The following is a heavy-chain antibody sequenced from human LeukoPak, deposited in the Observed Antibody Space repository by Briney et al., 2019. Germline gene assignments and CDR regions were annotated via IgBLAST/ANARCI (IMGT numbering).Heavy chain of an antibody. J-gene: IGHJ3*02. V-gene: IGHV1-46*01. CDR2: INPSGGST. D-gene: IGHD2/OR15-2a*01. Sequence: ASVKVSCKASGYTFTSYYMHWVRQAPGQGLEWMGIINPSGGSTSYAQKFQGRVTITADESTSTAYMELSSLRSEDTAVYYCARGHSKGPDAFDIWGQGTMVTVSS. CDR3: ARGHSKGPDAFDI. CDR1: GYTFTSYY.